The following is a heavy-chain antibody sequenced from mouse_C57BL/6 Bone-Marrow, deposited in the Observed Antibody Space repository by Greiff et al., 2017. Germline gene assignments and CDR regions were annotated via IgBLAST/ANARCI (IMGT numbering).Heavy chain of an antibody. CDR1: GYTFTDYY. J-gene: IGHJ3*01. V-gene: IGHV1-76*01. D-gene: IGHD2-1*01. CDR3: ARKGGGYYGISFAY. CDR2: IYPGSGNT. Sequence: QVQLQQSGAELVRPGASVKLSCKASGYTFTDYYINWVKQRPGQGLEWIARIYPGSGNTYYNEKFKGKATLTAEKSSSTAYMQLSSLTSEDSAVYFCARKGGGYYGISFAYWGQGTLVTVSA.